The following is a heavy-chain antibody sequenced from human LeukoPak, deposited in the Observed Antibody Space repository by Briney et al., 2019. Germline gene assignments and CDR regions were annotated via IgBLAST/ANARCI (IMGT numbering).Heavy chain of an antibody. CDR2: MNPNSDNT. CDR1: GYTFTNYD. V-gene: IGHV1-8*01. D-gene: IGHD3-3*01. J-gene: IGHJ3*02. Sequence: ASVKVSCKASGYTFTNYDINWVRQATGQGLEWMGWMNPNSDNTGSAQKFQGRVTMTRDTSITTAYMELSSLRSEDTAVYYCASARDFCGFDIWGQGTMVNVSS. CDR3: ASARDFCGFDI.